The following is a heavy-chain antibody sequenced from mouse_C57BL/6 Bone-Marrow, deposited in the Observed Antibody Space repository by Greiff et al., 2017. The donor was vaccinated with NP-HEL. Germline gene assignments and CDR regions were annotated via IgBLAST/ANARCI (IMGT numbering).Heavy chain of an antibody. CDR3: AKESYGSSYDYAMDY. J-gene: IGHJ4*01. CDR2: IYPGDGDT. CDR1: GYAFSSYW. V-gene: IGHV1-80*01. D-gene: IGHD1-1*01. Sequence: QVQLKESGAELVKPGASVKISCKASGYAFSSYWMNWVKQRPGKGLEWIGQIYPGDGDTNYNGKFKGKATLTADKSSSTAYMQLSSLTSEDSAVYFCAKESYGSSYDYAMDYWGQGTSVTVSS.